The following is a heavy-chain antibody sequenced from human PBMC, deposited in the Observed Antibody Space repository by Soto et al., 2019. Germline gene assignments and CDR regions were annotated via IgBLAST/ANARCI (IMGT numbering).Heavy chain of an antibody. Sequence: EVQLVESGGGLVQPGGSLRLSCAASGFTFSSYEMNWVRQAPGKGLEWVSYISSSGSTIYYADSVKGRFTISRDNAKNSLYLQMNRLRGEYTAVYYWARGQYSSGGGYFDYWGQETLDTVSS. CDR3: ARGQYSSGGGYFDY. V-gene: IGHV3-48*03. J-gene: IGHJ4*02. CDR1: GFTFSSYE. D-gene: IGHD6-19*01. CDR2: ISSSGSTI.